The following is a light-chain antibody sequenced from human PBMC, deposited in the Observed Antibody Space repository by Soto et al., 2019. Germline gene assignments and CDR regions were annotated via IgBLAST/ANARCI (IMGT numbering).Light chain of an antibody. CDR2: GAS. CDR1: QSVGSY. J-gene: IGKJ1*01. CDR3: QQYGDSPQT. V-gene: IGKV3-20*01. Sequence: EILMTQSPASLSVSPGETATLYCRASQSVGSYLAWYQQKPGQAPRLLIYGASNRATAIPDRFSGSGFGTDFTLTITRLEPEDFAVYYCQQYGDSPQTFGPGTKVDIK.